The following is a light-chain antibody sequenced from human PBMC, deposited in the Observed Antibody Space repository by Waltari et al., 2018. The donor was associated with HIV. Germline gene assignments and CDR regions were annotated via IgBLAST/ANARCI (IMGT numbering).Light chain of an antibody. Sequence: QSALTQPRSVSGSPGQSVTISCTGTSIDVGGFNFVSCYQQHPGKAPKRMIYDVTTRHAGVPDSFAGSKSGNRASLTISGLQAEDEADYYCFSYATGSYWVFGGGTKLTAL. CDR2: DVT. J-gene: IGLJ3*02. CDR3: FSYATGSYWV. V-gene: IGLV2-11*01. CDR1: SIDVGGFNF.